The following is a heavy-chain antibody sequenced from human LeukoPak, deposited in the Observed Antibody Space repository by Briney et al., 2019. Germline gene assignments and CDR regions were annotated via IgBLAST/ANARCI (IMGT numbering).Heavy chain of an antibody. CDR2: IYYSGST. Sequence: SETLSLTCTVSGGSISSSSYYWGWIRQPPGKGLEWIGSIYYSGSTYYNPSLKSRVTISVDTSKNQFSLKLSSVTAADTAVYYCASLITMIVVADAFDIWGQGTMVTVSS. CDR1: GGSISSSSYY. J-gene: IGHJ3*02. D-gene: IGHD3-22*01. CDR3: ASLITMIVVADAFDI. V-gene: IGHV4-39*07.